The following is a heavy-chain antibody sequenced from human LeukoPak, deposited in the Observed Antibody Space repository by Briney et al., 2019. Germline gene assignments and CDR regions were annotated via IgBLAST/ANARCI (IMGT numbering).Heavy chain of an antibody. CDR2: IIPVFGTA. CDR3: ARDLIKYSSSFMNWFDP. J-gene: IGHJ5*02. V-gene: IGHV1-69*05. Sequence: ASVKVSCKASGATFSSYAISWVRQAPGQGLEWMGRIIPVFGTANYAQKFQGRVTITTDESTSTAYMELSSLRSEDTAVYYCARDLIKYSSSFMNWFDPWGQGTLVTVSS. CDR1: GATFSSYA. D-gene: IGHD6-6*01.